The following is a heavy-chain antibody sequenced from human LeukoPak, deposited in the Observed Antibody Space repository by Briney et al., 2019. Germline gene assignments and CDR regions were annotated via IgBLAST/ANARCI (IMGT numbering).Heavy chain of an antibody. Sequence: GGSLRLSCAASGFPFNTYAMSWVRQAPGKGLEWVSGISGSGGRAYYADSVQGRFTISRDNSKNTLYLQMNSLRAEDTALYYCANFLDLERFDPWGQGTLVTVSS. D-gene: IGHD1-1*01. V-gene: IGHV3-23*01. CDR2: ISGSGGRA. J-gene: IGHJ5*02. CDR3: ANFLDLERFDP. CDR1: GFPFNTYA.